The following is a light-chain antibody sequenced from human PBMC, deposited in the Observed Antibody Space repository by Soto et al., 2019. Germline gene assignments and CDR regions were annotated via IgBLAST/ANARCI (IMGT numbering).Light chain of an antibody. CDR1: SSDVGSYNL. J-gene: IGLJ3*02. CDR2: EGS. CDR3: CSYAGSSTWV. V-gene: IGLV2-23*01. Sequence: QSALTQPASVSGSPGQSITMSCTGTSSDVGSYNLVSWYQQHPGKAPKLMIYEGSKRPSGVSNRFSDSKSGNTASLTISGLQAEDEADYYCCSYAGSSTWVFGGGTKVTVL.